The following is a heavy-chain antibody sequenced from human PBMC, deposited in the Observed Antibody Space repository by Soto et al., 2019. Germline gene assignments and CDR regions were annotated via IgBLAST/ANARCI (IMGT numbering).Heavy chain of an antibody. CDR2: ISAYNGNR. CDR3: ARDTFAMDDHGSGSSDY. Sequence: ASVKVSCKTSGYTFSSYAISWVRQAPGQGLEWMGWISAYNGNRNVAQKFQGRVTMTTDTSTATAHMELRSLRSDDTAVYYCARDTFAMDDHGSGSSDYWGQGTLVTVSS. D-gene: IGHD3-10*01. J-gene: IGHJ4*02. V-gene: IGHV1-18*01. CDR1: GYTFSSYA.